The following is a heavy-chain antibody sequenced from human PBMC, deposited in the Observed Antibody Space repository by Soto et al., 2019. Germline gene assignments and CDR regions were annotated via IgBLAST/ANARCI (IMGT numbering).Heavy chain of an antibody. Sequence: QVQLVQSGAEVKKPGASVKVSCKASGYTFTTYYMHWIRQAPGQGLEWMGSIDPRAGSTSHAQKFQGRVTMTRDTSTSTGYTDLRSLRSEDKAVYYCAREGYYDSSGYDGFDIWVQGTMVTVSS. CDR1: GYTFTTYY. CDR2: IDPRAGST. D-gene: IGHD3-22*01. CDR3: AREGYYDSSGYDGFDI. V-gene: IGHV1-46*01. J-gene: IGHJ3*02.